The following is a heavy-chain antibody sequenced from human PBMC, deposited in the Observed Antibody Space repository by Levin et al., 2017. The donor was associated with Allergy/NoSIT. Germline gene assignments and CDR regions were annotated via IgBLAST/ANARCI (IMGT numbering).Heavy chain of an antibody. CDR3: ARHRGTAHYYYMDV. Sequence: RGESLKISCAASGFTFSTYWMHWVRQAPGKGLVWVSRINTDGSSTRYADSVKGRFTISRDNAKNTLYLQMNSLRAEDTAVYYCARHRGTAHYYYMDVWGKGTTVTVSS. CDR2: INTDGSST. D-gene: IGHD2-15*01. CDR1: GFTFSTYW. V-gene: IGHV3-74*01. J-gene: IGHJ6*03.